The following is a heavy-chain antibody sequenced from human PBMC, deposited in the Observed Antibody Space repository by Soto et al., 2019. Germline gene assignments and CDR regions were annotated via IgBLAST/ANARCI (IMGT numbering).Heavy chain of an antibody. Sequence: EVQLVESGGGLVQPGGSLRLSCAASGFTFSSYWMHWVRQAPGKGLVWVARINSDGSSTSYADSVKGRFTISRDNAKNTLYLEMNSLRAEDTAAYYCARGREWELHEGDAFDIWGQGTMVTVSS. J-gene: IGHJ3*02. CDR2: INSDGSST. CDR1: GFTFSSYW. CDR3: ARGREWELHEGDAFDI. V-gene: IGHV3-74*01. D-gene: IGHD1-26*01.